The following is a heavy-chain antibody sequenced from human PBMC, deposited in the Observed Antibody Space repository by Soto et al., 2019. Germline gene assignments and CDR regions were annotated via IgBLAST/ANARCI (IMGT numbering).Heavy chain of an antibody. CDR2: INPSGGST. CDR3: ARANNLAAAGTYGMDV. J-gene: IGHJ6*02. D-gene: IGHD6-13*01. Sequence: ASVKVSCKASGYTFTSYYMHWVRQAPGQGLEWMGIINPSGGSTSYAQKFQGRVTMTRDTSTSTVYMELSSLRSEDTAVYYCARANNLAAAGTYGMDVWGQGTTVTVSS. CDR1: GYTFTSYY. V-gene: IGHV1-46*01.